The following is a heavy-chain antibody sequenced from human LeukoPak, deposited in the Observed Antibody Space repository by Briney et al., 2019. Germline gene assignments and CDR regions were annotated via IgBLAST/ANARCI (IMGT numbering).Heavy chain of an antibody. CDR1: GYTFTSYG. J-gene: IGHJ5*02. D-gene: IGHD6-6*01. CDR3: ARRLGGYSSSSGWFDP. CDR2: ISAYNGNT. V-gene: IGHV1-18*01. Sequence: GASVKVSCKASGYTFTSYGISWVRQAPGQGLEWMGWISAYNGNTNYAQKLQGRVTMTTDTSTSTAYMELRSLRSDDTAVYYCARRLGGYSSSSGWFDPWGQGTLVTVSS.